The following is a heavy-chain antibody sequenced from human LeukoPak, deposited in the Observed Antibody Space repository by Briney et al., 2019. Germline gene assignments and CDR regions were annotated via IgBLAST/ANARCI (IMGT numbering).Heavy chain of an antibody. CDR3: ARAPAAGTDHFDY. Sequence: SVKVSCKASGGTFSSYTISWVRQAPGQGLEWMGRIIPILGIANYAQKFQDRVTITADKSTSTAYMELSSLRSEDTAVYYCARAPAAGTDHFDYWGQGTLVTVSS. D-gene: IGHD6-13*01. V-gene: IGHV1-69*02. J-gene: IGHJ4*02. CDR2: IIPILGIA. CDR1: GGTFSSYT.